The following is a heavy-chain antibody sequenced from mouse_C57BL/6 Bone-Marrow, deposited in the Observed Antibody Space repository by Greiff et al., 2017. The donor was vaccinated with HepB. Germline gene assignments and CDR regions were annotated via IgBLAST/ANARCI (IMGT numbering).Heavy chain of an antibody. J-gene: IGHJ3*01. CDR1: GFSLTSYG. D-gene: IGHD1-1*01. Sequence: QVQLQQSGPGLVQPSQSLSITCTVSGFSLTSYGVHWVRQSPGKGLEWLGVIWSGGSTDYNAAFISRLSISKDNSKSQVFFKMNSLQADDNAIYYCGRGGYYYGFAYWGQGTLVTVSA. V-gene: IGHV2-2*01. CDR3: GRGGYYYGFAY. CDR2: IWSGGST.